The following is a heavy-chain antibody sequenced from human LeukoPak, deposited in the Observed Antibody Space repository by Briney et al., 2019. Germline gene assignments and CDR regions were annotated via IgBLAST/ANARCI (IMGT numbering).Heavy chain of an antibody. CDR2: IYYSGST. J-gene: IGHJ2*01. Sequence: SETLSLTCTVSGGSISRYYWSWIRQPPGKGLEWIGYIYYSGSTNYNPSLKSRVTISVDTSKNQFSLKLSSATAADTAVYYCASGSSSNVYWYFDLWXXGTLVTVSS. CDR3: ASGSSSNVYWYFDL. CDR1: GGSISRYY. D-gene: IGHD6-13*01. V-gene: IGHV4-59*01.